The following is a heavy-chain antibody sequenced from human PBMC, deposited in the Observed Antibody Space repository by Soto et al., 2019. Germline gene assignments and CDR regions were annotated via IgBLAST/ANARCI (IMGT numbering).Heavy chain of an antibody. Sequence: GGSLRLSCAASGFTFSNYAMSWVRQAPGKGLEWVSAIGGSGDWTYYADSVKGRFTISRDNSRNTLSLQMISLRAEDTAVYYCAKARATVTLYFDYWGQGTLVTVSS. J-gene: IGHJ4*02. D-gene: IGHD4-17*01. CDR1: GFTFSNYA. V-gene: IGHV3-23*01. CDR2: IGGSGDWT. CDR3: AKARATVTLYFDY.